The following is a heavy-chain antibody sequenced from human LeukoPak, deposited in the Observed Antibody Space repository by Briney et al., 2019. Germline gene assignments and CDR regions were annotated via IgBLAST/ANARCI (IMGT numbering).Heavy chain of an antibody. J-gene: IGHJ4*02. D-gene: IGHD3-22*01. CDR1: GFTFSSYA. CDR3: AKSSYYDSSGYYREYYFGY. Sequence: PGGSLRPSCAASGFTFSSYAMSWVRQAPGKGLEWVSAISGSGGSTYYADSVKGRFTISRDNSKNTLYLQINSLRAEDTAVYYCAKSSYYDSSGYYREYYFGYWGQGTLVTVSS. V-gene: IGHV3-23*01. CDR2: ISGSGGST.